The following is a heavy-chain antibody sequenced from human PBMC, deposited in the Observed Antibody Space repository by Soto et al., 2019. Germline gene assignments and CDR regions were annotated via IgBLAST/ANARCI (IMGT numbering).Heavy chain of an antibody. V-gene: IGHV1-18*03. J-gene: IGHJ6*02. Sequence: DSVKVSCEASGYTFTTYGISWVRQAPGQGLEWMGWISPYNGTTKYAEKFQGEMTMTTDTATSTAYMDLRSLRSDDMAVYYCARDGERDTVVNVYSHLNGMDAWG. D-gene: IGHD2-2*01. CDR2: ISPYNGTT. CDR1: GYTFTTYG. CDR3: ARDGERDTVVNVYSHLNGMDA.